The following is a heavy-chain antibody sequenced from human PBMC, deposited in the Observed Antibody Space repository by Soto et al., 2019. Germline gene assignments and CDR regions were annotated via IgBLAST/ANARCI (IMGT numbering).Heavy chain of an antibody. D-gene: IGHD3-10*01. CDR3: ARDRDYYGSSNWFDP. J-gene: IGHJ5*02. CDR1: GYTITSYG. V-gene: IGHV1-18*01. CDR2: ISAYNGNT. Sequence: ASVKVSCKASGYTITSYGIIWVRQAPGQGLEWMGWISAYNGNTNYAQKLQGRVTMTTDTSTSTAYMELRSLRSDDTAVYYCARDRDYYGSSNWFDPWGQGTLVTVSS.